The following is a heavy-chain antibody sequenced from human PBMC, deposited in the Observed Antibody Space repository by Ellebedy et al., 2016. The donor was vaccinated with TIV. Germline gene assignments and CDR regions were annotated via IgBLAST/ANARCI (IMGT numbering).Heavy chain of an antibody. CDR3: AGGMGFGEFAY. Sequence: PGGSLRLSCAASGFTFRNYWMHWVRRAPGKGLVWVSRISSYGSSTSYAESVKSRFTISRDNAKNTLYLQMNSRRVEDTTVYYCAGGMGFGEFAYWGQGALVTVSS. J-gene: IGHJ4*02. D-gene: IGHD3-10*01. CDR2: ISSYGSST. V-gene: IGHV3-74*01. CDR1: GFTFRNYW.